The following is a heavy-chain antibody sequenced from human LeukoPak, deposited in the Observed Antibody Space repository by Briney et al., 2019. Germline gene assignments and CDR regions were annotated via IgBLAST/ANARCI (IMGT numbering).Heavy chain of an antibody. CDR2: VSSSRTTR. V-gene: IGHV3-48*01. CDR3: ARMSTGYYDDY. J-gene: IGHJ4*02. Sequence: GGSLRLSCVASGFTFSTFGMNWVRQAPGKGLEWVSCVSSSRTTRDSADSVKGRFTISRDDAKSSLYLQLNSLRAEDTALYYCARMSTGYYDDYWGQGTLVAVSS. D-gene: IGHD3-9*01. CDR1: GFTFSTFG.